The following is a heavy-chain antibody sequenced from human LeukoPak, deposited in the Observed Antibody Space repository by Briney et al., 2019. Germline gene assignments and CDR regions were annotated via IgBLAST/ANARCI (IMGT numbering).Heavy chain of an antibody. V-gene: IGHV4-39*07. Sequence: SETLSLTCTVSGGSISSSSYYWGWIRQPPGKGLEWIGSIYYSGSTYYNPSLKSRVTISVDTSKNQFSLKLSSVTAADTAVYYCARVILWGGYGSGSHWGQGTLVTVSS. D-gene: IGHD3-10*01. CDR3: ARVILWGGYGSGSH. CDR1: GGSISSSSYY. CDR2: IYYSGST. J-gene: IGHJ4*02.